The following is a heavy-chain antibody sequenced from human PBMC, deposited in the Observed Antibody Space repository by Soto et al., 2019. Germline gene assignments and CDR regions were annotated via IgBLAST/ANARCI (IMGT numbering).Heavy chain of an antibody. CDR1: GGSISSYY. CDR3: ARVGCFGVVIGDYYYGMDV. J-gene: IGHJ6*02. D-gene: IGHD3-3*01. CDR2: IYYSGST. V-gene: IGHV4-59*01. Sequence: SETLSLTCTVSGGSISSYYWSWIRQPPGKGLEWIGYIYYSGSTNYNPSVKSRVTISVDTSKNQFSLKLSSVTAADTAVYYCARVGCFGVVIGDYYYGMDVWGQGTTVTVSS.